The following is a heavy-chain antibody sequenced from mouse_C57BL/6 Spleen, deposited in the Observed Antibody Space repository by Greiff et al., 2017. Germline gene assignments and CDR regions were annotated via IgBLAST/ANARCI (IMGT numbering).Heavy chain of an antibody. V-gene: IGHV1-82*01. Sequence: QVQLKESGPELVKPGASVKISCKASGYAFSSSWMNWVKQRPGKGLEWIGRIYPGDGDTNYNGKFKGKATLTADKSSSTAYMQLSSLTSEDSAVYFWARDYDYDGGLFDDWGQGTTLTVSS. CDR2: IYPGDGDT. CDR1: GYAFSSSW. J-gene: IGHJ2*01. CDR3: ARDYDYDGGLFDD. D-gene: IGHD2-4*01.